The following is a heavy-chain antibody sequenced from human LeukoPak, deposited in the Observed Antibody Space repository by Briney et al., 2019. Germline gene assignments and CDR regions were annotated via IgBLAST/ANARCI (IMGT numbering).Heavy chain of an antibody. V-gene: IGHV3-23*01. Sequence: LTGGSLRLSCAASGFTFSSYAMSWVRQAPGKGLEWVSAISGSGGSTYYADSVKGRFTISRGNSKNTLYLQMNSLRAEDTAVYYCAPMGLYFDYWGQGTLVTVSS. J-gene: IGHJ4*02. CDR1: GFTFSSYA. CDR2: ISGSGGST. D-gene: IGHD3-16*01. CDR3: APMGLYFDY.